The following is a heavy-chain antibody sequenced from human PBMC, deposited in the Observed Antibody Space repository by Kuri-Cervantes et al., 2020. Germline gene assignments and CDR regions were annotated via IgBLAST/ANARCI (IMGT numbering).Heavy chain of an antibody. CDR1: GYTFTSYD. J-gene: IGHJ4*02. CDR3: ATEYSSSSPFDY. D-gene: IGHD6-6*01. V-gene: IGHV1-8*01. CDR2: MNPNSGNA. Sequence: ASVKVSCKASGYTFTSYDINWVRQATGQGLEWMGWMNPNSGNAGYAQKFQGRVTMTRDTSISTAYMELSRLRSDDTAVYYCATEYSSSSPFDYWGQGTLATVSS.